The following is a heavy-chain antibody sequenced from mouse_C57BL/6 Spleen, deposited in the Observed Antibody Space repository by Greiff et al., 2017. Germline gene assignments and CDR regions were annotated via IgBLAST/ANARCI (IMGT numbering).Heavy chain of an antibody. CDR3: ARRLAYDCVFDY. Sequence: QVQLQQSGAELVKPGASVKMSCKASGYTFTSYWITWVKQRPGQGLEWIGDIYPGSGSNNYNEKFKSKATLTVDTSSSTAYLQLSSLSSEDSAVYYCARRLAYDCVFDYWGQGTTLTVSS. CDR1: GYTFTSYW. CDR2: IYPGSGSN. J-gene: IGHJ2*01. D-gene: IGHD2-4*01. V-gene: IGHV1-55*01.